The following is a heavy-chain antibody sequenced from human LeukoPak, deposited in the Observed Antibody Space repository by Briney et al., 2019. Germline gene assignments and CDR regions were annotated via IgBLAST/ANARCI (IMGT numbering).Heavy chain of an antibody. CDR2: INHSGST. V-gene: IGHV4-34*01. Sequence: SETLSLTCAVYGGSFSGYYWSWIRQPPGKGLEWIGEINHSGSTNYNPSLKSRVTISVDTPKNQFSLKLSSVTAADTAVYYCARVSGRGFGARYYFDYWGQGTLVTVSS. D-gene: IGHD3-10*01. J-gene: IGHJ4*02. CDR1: GGSFSGYY. CDR3: ARVSGRGFGARYYFDY.